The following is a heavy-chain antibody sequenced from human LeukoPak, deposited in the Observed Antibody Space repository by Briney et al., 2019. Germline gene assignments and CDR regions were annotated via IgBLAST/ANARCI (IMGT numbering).Heavy chain of an antibody. D-gene: IGHD3-10*01. V-gene: IGHV3-7*01. CDR3: ARGHMVRGVYVPYYFDY. CDR2: IKQDGSEK. Sequence: GGSLRLSCAASGFTFSSYWMSWVRQAPGKGLEWVANIKQDGSEKYYVDSVKGRFTISRDNAKNSLYLQMNSLRAEDTAVYYCARGHMVRGVYVPYYFDYWGQGTLVTVSS. CDR1: GFTFSSYW. J-gene: IGHJ4*02.